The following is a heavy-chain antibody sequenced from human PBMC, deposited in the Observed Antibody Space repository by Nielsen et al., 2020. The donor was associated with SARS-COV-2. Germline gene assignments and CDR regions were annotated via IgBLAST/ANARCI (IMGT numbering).Heavy chain of an antibody. CDR1: GFNFSGHS. V-gene: IGHV3-21*01. CDR3: ARVRYPGLVYLLYFDF. CDR2: LSGSSRYI. J-gene: IGHJ4*02. Sequence: GESLKISCAASGFNFSGHSMSWVRQAPGKGLEWVSSLSGSSRYIYYADSLQGRFTISRDNAQNSLFLQMNSLRAEDTAVYYCARVRYPGLVYLLYFDFWGQGTLVTVSS. D-gene: IGHD5/OR15-5a*01.